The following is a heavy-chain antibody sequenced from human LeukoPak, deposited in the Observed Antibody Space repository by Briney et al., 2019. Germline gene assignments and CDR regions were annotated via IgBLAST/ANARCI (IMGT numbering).Heavy chain of an antibody. D-gene: IGHD3-16*02. V-gene: IGHV1-69*05. CDR3: AIGLVFGGVIVRPKPH. CDR2: IIPIFGTA. J-gene: IGHJ4*02. Sequence: SVKVSCKASGGTFSSYAISWVRQAPGQGLKWMGGIIPIFGTANYAEKFQDRVTITTNESTSTAYMELSSLRSEDTAVYYCAIGLVFGGVIVRPKPHWGQGTLVTVSS. CDR1: GGTFSSYA.